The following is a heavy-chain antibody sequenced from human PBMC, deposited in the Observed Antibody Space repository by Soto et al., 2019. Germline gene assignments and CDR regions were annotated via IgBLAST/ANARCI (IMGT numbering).Heavy chain of an antibody. CDR3: ARDMHAGFTHCFDP. D-gene: IGHD2-8*01. V-gene: IGHV4-59*01. J-gene: IGHJ5*02. CDR2: TSYTGNT. CDR1: GFTFSSYG. Sequence: GSLRLSCAASGFTFSSYGMTWIRQFPGKGLEWIAYTSYTGNTNYNPSLQSRVAISMDTSKNQLSLKLTSMTAADTAVYYCARDMHAGFTHCFDPWGQGTLVTVSS.